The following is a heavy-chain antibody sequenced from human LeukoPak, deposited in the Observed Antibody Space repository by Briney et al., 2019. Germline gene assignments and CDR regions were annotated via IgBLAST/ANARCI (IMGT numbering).Heavy chain of an antibody. V-gene: IGHV3-30*18. D-gene: IGHD3-3*01. J-gene: IGHJ6*02. CDR3: AKDGGGDPITIFGVVISPYYYYGMDV. CDR1: GFTFSSYG. CDR2: ISYDGSNK. Sequence: GGSLRLSCAASGFTFSSYGMHWVRQAPGKGLEWVAAISYDGSNKYYADSVKGRFTISRDNSKNTLYLEMNSLRAEDTAVYYCAKDGGGDPITIFGVVISPYYYYGMDVWGQGTTVTVSS.